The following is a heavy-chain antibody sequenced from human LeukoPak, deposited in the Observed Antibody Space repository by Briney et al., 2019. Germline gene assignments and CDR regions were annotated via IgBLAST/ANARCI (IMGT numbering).Heavy chain of an antibody. V-gene: IGHV4-59*08. CDR2: IHYTGRT. CDR3: ARLNLIGSSPVHHYDF. CDR1: GGSISGYY. J-gene: IGHJ4*02. Sequence: PSETLSLTCTVSGGSISGYYWSWIRQSPGKGLEYIAYIHYTGRTDYNPSLKSRVTISVDTSKNQFSLKLSFATAADTAVYYCARLNLIGSSPVHHYDFWGQGTLVTVSS. D-gene: IGHD6-13*01.